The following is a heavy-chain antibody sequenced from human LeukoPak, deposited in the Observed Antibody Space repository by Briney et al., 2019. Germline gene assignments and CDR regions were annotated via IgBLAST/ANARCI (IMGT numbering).Heavy chain of an antibody. CDR1: GFTFSSYS. CDR2: ISSSSSYI. V-gene: IGHV3-21*01. Sequence: GGSLRLSCAASGFTFSSYSMNWVRQAPGKGLEWVSSISSSSSYIYYADSVKGRFTISRDNAKNSLYLQMNSLRAEDTAVYYCAKDQSVEGNYFDYWGQGTLVAVSS. J-gene: IGHJ4*02. D-gene: IGHD3-10*01. CDR3: AKDQSVEGNYFDY.